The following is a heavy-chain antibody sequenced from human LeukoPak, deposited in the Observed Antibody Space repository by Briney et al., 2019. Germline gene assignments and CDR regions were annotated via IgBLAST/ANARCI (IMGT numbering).Heavy chain of an antibody. CDR3: AKDISSYYYYGMDV. D-gene: IGHD3-10*01. CDR2: ISWNSGSI. V-gene: IGHV3-9*01. CDR1: GFTFDDYA. Sequence: GGSLRLSCAASGFTFDDYAMHWVRQAPGKGLEWVSGISWNSGSIGYADSVKGRFTISRDNARNSLYLQMNSLRAEDTALYYCAKDISSYYYYGMDVWGQGTTVTVSS. J-gene: IGHJ6*02.